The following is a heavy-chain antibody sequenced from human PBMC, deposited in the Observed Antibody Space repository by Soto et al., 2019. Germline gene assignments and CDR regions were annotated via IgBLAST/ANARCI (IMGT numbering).Heavy chain of an antibody. Sequence: PGGSLRLSCAASGFTFSDYAMSWVRQAPGKGLEWVSVISGSDGSTYYADSVKGRFTISRDNSRNTLYLLMNTLRADDTAVYYCAKHSATWYLGFFQHWGQGTLVTVSS. V-gene: IGHV3-23*01. CDR3: AKHSATWYLGFFQH. CDR2: ISGSDGST. J-gene: IGHJ1*01. CDR1: GFTFSDYA. D-gene: IGHD6-13*01.